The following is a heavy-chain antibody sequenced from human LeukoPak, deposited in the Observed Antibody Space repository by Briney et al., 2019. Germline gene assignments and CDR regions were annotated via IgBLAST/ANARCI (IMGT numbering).Heavy chain of an antibody. J-gene: IGHJ4*02. Sequence: PSETLSLTCTVSGGSISSYYWSWIRQPAGKGLEWIGRIYTSGSTNYNPSLKSRVTMSVDTSKNQFSLKLSSVTAADTAVYYCARDPDYGDYGGAYFDDWGQGTLVTVSS. CDR1: GGSISSYY. D-gene: IGHD4-17*01. CDR2: IYTSGST. V-gene: IGHV4-4*07. CDR3: ARDPDYGDYGGAYFDD.